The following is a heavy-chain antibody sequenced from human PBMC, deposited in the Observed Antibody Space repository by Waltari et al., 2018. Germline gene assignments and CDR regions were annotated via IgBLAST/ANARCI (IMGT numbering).Heavy chain of an antibody. D-gene: IGHD4-17*01. CDR3: VRALTTPNDY. Sequence: VQLVESGGGLVTPGGSLRLSCSVSGFTIRNFGMSWVRQAPGKGLEWVATTTDGNAYLYYADSVRGRFTVSTDNAKSSLYLQMNNLRAEDTGVYYCVRALTTPNDYWGRGTLVTVSS. CDR2: TTDGNAYL. CDR1: GFTIRNFG. V-gene: IGHV3-21*03. J-gene: IGHJ4*02.